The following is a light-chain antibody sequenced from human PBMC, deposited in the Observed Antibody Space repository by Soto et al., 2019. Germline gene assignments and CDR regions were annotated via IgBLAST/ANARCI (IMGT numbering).Light chain of an antibody. J-gene: IGKJ1*01. CDR1: QSLVYSNGDTY. CDR3: LQATYWPWT. V-gene: IGKV2-30*01. CDR2: KVS. Sequence: DVVMTQSPLSLPVTLGQPASISCRSSQSLVYSNGDTYLNWVQQRPGQSPRRLIYKVSDRDSGVPDRFSGSGSGTDFILNISRVEAEDVGVYYCLQATYWPWTFXQGTKVDIK.